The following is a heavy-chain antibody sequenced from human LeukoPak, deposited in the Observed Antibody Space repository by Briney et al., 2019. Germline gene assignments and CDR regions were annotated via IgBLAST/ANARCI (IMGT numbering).Heavy chain of an antibody. Sequence: SETLSLTCTVSGGSINSYYWSWIRQPPGKGLEWIGYIYYSGSTNYNPSLKSRVTISVDTSKNQFSLKLSSVTAEDTAVYYCAREHPPSGSGYCSSTSCQFDYWGQGTLVTVSS. J-gene: IGHJ4*02. CDR2: IYYSGST. CDR3: AREHPPSGSGYCSSTSCQFDY. D-gene: IGHD2-2*01. CDR1: GGSINSYY. V-gene: IGHV4-59*01.